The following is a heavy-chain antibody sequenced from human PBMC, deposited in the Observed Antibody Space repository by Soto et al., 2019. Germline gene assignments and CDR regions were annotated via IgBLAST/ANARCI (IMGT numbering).Heavy chain of an antibody. CDR2: FDPEDGET. D-gene: IGHD6-19*01. Sequence: ASVEVSCKVSGYTLTELSMHWVLQAPGKGLEWMGGFDPEDGETIYAQKFQGRVTMTEDTSTDTAYMELSSLRSEDTAVYYCATVGIAVAGGYNWFDPWGQGTLVTVSS. V-gene: IGHV1-24*01. CDR1: GYTLTELS. J-gene: IGHJ5*02. CDR3: ATVGIAVAGGYNWFDP.